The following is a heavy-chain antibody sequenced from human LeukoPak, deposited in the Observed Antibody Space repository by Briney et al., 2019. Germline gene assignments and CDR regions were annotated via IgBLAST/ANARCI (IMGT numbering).Heavy chain of an antibody. J-gene: IGHJ4*02. CDR2: IRYDGSNK. CDR3: AKEYYDFWSGYYRGCYFDY. D-gene: IGHD3-3*01. V-gene: IGHV3-30*02. CDR1: GFTFSSYG. Sequence: GGSLRLSCAASGFTFSSYGMHWVRQAPGKGLEWVAFIRYDGSNKYYADSVKGRFTISRDNSKNTLYLQMNSLRAEDTAVYYCAKEYYDFWSGYYRGCYFDYWAREPWSPSPQ.